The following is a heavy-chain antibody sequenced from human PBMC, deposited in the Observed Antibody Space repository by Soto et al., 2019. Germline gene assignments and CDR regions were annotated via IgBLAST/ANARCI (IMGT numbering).Heavy chain of an antibody. Sequence: QVQLQESGPGVVKPSQTLSLTCTVSGGSFSSGDYYWSWVRQPPGKGLEWIGYIYYTGSTFNNPPLKSRVSISLDTSKTQFSLKLSSVTAADTAVYYCARIHFGDEPSYYYYGMYVWGQGTTVTVSS. CDR2: IYYTGST. CDR1: GGSFSSGDYY. D-gene: IGHD4-17*01. V-gene: IGHV4-30-4*01. CDR3: ARIHFGDEPSYYYYGMYV. J-gene: IGHJ6*02.